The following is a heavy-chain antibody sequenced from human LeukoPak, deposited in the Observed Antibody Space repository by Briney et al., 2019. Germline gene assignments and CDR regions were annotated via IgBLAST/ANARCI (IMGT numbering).Heavy chain of an antibody. J-gene: IGHJ4*02. CDR1: GFTFSSYW. Sequence: GGSLRLYCAASGFTFSSYWMSWVRQAPGKGLEWVANIKQDGSEKYYVASVKGRFTISRDNAKNSLYLQMNSLRAEDTAVYYCARDQYCSGGSCYNHDYWGQGTLVTVSS. V-gene: IGHV3-7*01. D-gene: IGHD2-15*01. CDR2: IKQDGSEK. CDR3: ARDQYCSGGSCYNHDY.